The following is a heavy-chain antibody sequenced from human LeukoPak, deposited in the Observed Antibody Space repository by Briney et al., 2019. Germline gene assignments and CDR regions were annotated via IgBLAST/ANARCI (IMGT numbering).Heavy chain of an antibody. D-gene: IGHD2-15*01. CDR3: VRIVDY. CDR2: INHSGST. V-gene: IGHV4-34*01. CDR1: GGSFSGYY. J-gene: IGHJ4*02. Sequence: SETLSLTCAVYGGSFSGYYWSWIRQPPGKGLEWIGEINHSGSTNYNPSLKSRVTISVDTSKNQFSLKLSSVTAADTAVYYCVRIVDYWGQGTLVTVSS.